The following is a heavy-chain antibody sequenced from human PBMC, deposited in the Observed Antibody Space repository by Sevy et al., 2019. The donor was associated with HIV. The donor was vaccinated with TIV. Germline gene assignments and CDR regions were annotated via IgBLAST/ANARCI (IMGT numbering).Heavy chain of an antibody. V-gene: IGHV3-23*01. CDR3: AKRGNGWYELDY. CDR1: GFTVSGNY. Sequence: GGSLRLSCAASGFTVSGNYMSWVRQAPGKGLEWVSTISGSRETTYYADSVKGRFTISRDHSQNTVFLQMNSLRAEDTAVYYCAKRGNGWYELDYWGRGTLVTVSS. J-gene: IGHJ4*02. CDR2: ISGSRETT. D-gene: IGHD6-19*01.